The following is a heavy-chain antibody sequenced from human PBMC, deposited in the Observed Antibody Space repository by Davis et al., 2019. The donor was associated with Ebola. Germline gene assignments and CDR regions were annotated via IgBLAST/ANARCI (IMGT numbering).Heavy chain of an antibody. CDR3: ARRRDSTWYFDL. D-gene: IGHD5-24*01. Sequence: SETLSLTCTVSGGSISSYYWSWIRQPPGKGLEWIGYIYYSGSTNYNPSLKSRVTISVDTSKNQFSLKLSSVTAADTAVYYCARRRDSTWYFDLWGRGTLVTVSS. CDR2: IYYSGST. V-gene: IGHV4-59*08. CDR1: GGSISSYY. J-gene: IGHJ2*01.